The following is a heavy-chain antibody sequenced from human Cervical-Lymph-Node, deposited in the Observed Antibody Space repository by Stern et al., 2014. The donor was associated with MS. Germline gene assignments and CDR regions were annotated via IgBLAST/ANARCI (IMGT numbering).Heavy chain of an antibody. CDR2: IFPRDSNT. Sequence: VQLVQSGAEVKKPGESLKISCEASGYLFDDYWIGWVRQMSGRGLELVAIIFPRDSNTRYSPSVQGQVTISADKSISTAHLHWSSWKASDTAMYSCARSPATPSGYDRFDYWGQGALVTVSS. CDR3: ARSPATPSGYDRFDY. J-gene: IGHJ4*02. D-gene: IGHD5-12*01. V-gene: IGHV5-51*03. CDR1: GYLFDDYW.